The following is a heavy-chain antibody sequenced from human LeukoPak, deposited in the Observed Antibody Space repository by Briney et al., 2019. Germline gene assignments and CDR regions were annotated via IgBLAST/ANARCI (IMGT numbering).Heavy chain of an antibody. Sequence: SETLSLTCAVYGGSFSGYYWSWIRQPPGKGLEWIGEINHSGSTNYNPSLKSRVTISVDTSKNQFSLKLSSVTAADTAVYYCVRGRGGSYGPLDYWGQGTLVTVSS. D-gene: IGHD5-18*01. CDR2: INHSGST. V-gene: IGHV4-34*01. CDR3: VRGRGGSYGPLDY. J-gene: IGHJ4*02. CDR1: GGSFSGYY.